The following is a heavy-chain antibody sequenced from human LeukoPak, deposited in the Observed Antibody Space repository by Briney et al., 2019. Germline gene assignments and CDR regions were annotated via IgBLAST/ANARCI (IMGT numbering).Heavy chain of an antibody. CDR2: IYYSGST. D-gene: IGHD6-19*01. V-gene: IGHV4-59*08. J-gene: IGHJ6*02. CDR1: GGSISSYY. Sequence: SETLSLTCTVSGGSISSYYWSWIRQPPGKGLEWIGYIYYSGSTNYNPSLKSRVTISVDTSKNQFSLKLSSVTAADTAVYYCARIKHTHSSGWSNYYYYGMDVWGQGTTVTVSS. CDR3: ARIKHTHSSGWSNYYYYGMDV.